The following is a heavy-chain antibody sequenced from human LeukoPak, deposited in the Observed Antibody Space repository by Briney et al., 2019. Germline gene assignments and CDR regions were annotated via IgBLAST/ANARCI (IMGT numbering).Heavy chain of an antibody. D-gene: IGHD2-15*01. CDR2: IAPSDSYT. J-gene: IGHJ4*02. CDR3: ARHRDCSSGACYPDY. CDR1: GYSFTSHW. V-gene: IGHV5-10-1*01. Sequence: GESLKISCNGSGYSFTSHWISWVRQMPGKGLEWMGRIAPSDSYTNYRPSFQGHVTISADKSISTAYLQWSSLKASDTAMYYCARHRDCSSGACYPDYWGQGTLVTVSS.